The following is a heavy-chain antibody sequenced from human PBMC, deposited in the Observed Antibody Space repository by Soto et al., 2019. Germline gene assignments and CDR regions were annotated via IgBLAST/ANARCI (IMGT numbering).Heavy chain of an antibody. CDR1: GGSISSGDYY. CDR2: IYYSGST. J-gene: IGHJ5*01. D-gene: IGHD6-13*01. V-gene: IGHV4-30-4*01. Sequence: SETLSLTCTVSGGSISSGDYYWSLIRQPPGKGLEWIGYIYYSGSTYYNPSLKSRVTISVDTSKNQFSLKLSSVTAADTAVYYCARERPDGSRLDPWGQGTLVTVSS. CDR3: ARERPDGSRLDP.